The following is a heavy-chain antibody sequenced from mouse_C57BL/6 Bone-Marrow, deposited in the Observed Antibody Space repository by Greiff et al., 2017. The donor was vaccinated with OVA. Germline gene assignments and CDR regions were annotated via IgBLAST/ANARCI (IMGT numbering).Heavy chain of an antibody. J-gene: IGHJ4*01. CDR1: GYTFTSYW. V-gene: IGHV1-53*01. CDR2: INPSNGGT. Sequence: VQLQQPGTELVKPGASVKLSCKASGYTFTSYWMHWVKQRPGQGLKWIGNINPSNGGTNYNEKFKSKATLTVDKSSSTAYMQLSSLTSEDSAVYYCARYYYGSSHPTDYWGQGTSVTVSS. CDR3: ARYYYGSSHPTDY. D-gene: IGHD1-1*01.